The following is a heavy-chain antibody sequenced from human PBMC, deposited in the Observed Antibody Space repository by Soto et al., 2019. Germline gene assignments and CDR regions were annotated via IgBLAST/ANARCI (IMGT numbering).Heavy chain of an antibody. D-gene: IGHD2-8*01. CDR2: INHTGNT. CDR1: GDSISSVNW. J-gene: IGHJ5*02. V-gene: IGHV4-4*02. Sequence: QVQLQQSGPGLVKPSETQSLTCAVSGDSISSVNWWSWVRQSPGQGLVWYGDINHTGNTNYNSCLQSRVTISVDKFKNEFSLNLTSVTAADTGVYYCARSPGYFTTSSLDPWGQGTLVTVSS. CDR3: ARSPGYFTTSSLDP.